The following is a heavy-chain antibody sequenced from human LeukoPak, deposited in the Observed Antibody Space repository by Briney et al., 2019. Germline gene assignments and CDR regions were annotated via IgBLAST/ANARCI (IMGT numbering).Heavy chain of an antibody. CDR2: ISSSGSTI. J-gene: IGHJ4*02. CDR3: ASGVYSSGWYLDY. D-gene: IGHD6-19*01. V-gene: IGHV3-11*04. CDR1: GFTFSDYY. Sequence: KPGGSLRLSCAASGFTFSDYYMSWIRQAPGKGLEWVSYISSSGSTIYYADSVTGRFTISRDNSKNTLYLQMNSLRAEDTAIYYCASGVYSSGWYLDYWGQGTLVTVSS.